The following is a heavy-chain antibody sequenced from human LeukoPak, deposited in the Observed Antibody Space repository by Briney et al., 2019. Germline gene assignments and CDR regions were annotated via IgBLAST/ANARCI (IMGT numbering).Heavy chain of an antibody. CDR1: GFTFSTFW. Sequence: GGSLRLSCATSGFTFSTFWMHWVRQAPGKGLVWVSRINHDGSSTNYADSVKGRFTISRDNAKNTLHLQMNSLRAEDTAVYYCVRDWGYDSSGYWQKYFDSWGQGALVTVSS. D-gene: IGHD3-22*01. CDR2: INHDGSST. J-gene: IGHJ4*02. V-gene: IGHV3-74*01. CDR3: VRDWGYDSSGYWQKYFDS.